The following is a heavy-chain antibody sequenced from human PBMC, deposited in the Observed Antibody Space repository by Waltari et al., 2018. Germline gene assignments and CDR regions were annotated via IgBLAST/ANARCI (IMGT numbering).Heavy chain of an antibody. D-gene: IGHD1-7*01. CDR1: GFTFSNAW. Sequence: EVQLVESGGGLVKPGGSLRLSCAASGFTFSNAWMSWVRQAPGKGLEWVGRIKSKTDGGTTDYAAPVKGKFTISRDDSKNTLYLQMNSLKTEDTAVYYCTTRYNWNYHHTDYWGQGTLVTVSS. CDR2: IKSKTDGGTT. V-gene: IGHV3-15*01. J-gene: IGHJ4*02. CDR3: TTRYNWNYHHTDY.